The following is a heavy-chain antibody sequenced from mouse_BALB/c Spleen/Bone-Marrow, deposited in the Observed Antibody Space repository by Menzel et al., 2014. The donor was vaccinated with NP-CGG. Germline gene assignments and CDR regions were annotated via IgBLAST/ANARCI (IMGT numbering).Heavy chain of an antibody. J-gene: IGHJ3*01. CDR2: INPSNVGT. CDR3: TREGDSPFAN. V-gene: IGHV1S81*02. Sequence: VQRVESGAELVKPGASVKLSCKASGYTFTSYYMYWVKQRPGQGLEWIGEINPSNVGTNFNEKFKSKATLTVDKSSSTAYMQLSSLTSEDSAVYYCTREGDSPFANWGHGTLVTVS. D-gene: IGHD2-13*01. CDR1: GYTFTSYY.